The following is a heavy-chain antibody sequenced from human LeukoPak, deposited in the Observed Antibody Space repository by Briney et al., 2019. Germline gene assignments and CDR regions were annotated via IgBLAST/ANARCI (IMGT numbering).Heavy chain of an antibody. CDR2: INWNGGST. CDR3: ARAVRDYCDSSGYYSGFDY. CDR1: GFTFDDYG. Sequence: GGSLRLSCAASGFTFDDYGMSWVRQAPGKGLEWVSGINWNGGSTGYADSVKGRFTISRDNAKNSLYLQMNSLRAEDTALYYCARAVRDYCDSSGYYSGFDYWGQGTLVTVSS. V-gene: IGHV3-20*04. D-gene: IGHD3-22*01. J-gene: IGHJ4*02.